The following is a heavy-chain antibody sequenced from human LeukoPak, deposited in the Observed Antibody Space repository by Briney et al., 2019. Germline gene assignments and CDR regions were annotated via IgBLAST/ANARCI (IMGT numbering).Heavy chain of an antibody. D-gene: IGHD3-10*02. J-gene: IGHJ4*02. CDR1: GFNFDRYT. CDR2: AGWAGGTT. Sequence: PGGSLRLSCATSGFNFDRYTIHWVRQAPGKGLEWVSLAGWAGGTTFYSDSVRGRFTISRDSGRMSVYLQMNSLTTDDTAFYFCAKELDTMFFDYWGQGALVTVSS. CDR3: AKELDTMFFDY. V-gene: IGHV3-43*01.